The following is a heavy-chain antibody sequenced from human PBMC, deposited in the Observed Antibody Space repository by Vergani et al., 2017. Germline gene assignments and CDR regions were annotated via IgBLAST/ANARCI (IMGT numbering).Heavy chain of an antibody. Sequence: VQLVESGGGLVKPGGSLRLSCAASGFTFSSYSMNWVRQAPGKGLEWVAVIWYDGSNKYYADSVKGRFTISRDNSKNTLYLQMNSLRAEDTAVYYCAKSPMVRGIGWFDPWGQGTLVTVSS. CDR3: AKSPMVRGIGWFDP. CDR1: GFTFSSYS. D-gene: IGHD3-10*01. V-gene: IGHV3-33*08. J-gene: IGHJ5*02. CDR2: IWYDGSNK.